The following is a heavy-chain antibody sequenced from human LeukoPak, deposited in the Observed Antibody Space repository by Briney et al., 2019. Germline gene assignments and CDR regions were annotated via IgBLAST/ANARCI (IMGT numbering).Heavy chain of an antibody. J-gene: IGHJ4*02. Sequence: SETLSLTCTVSGGSISSSSYYWGWIRQPPGKGLEWIGSIYYSGSTYYNPSLKSRVTISVDTSKNQFSLKLSSVTAADTAVYYCARDVRGTYYYDSSGGYYFDYWGQGTLVTVSS. V-gene: IGHV4-39*07. CDR3: ARDVRGTYYYDSSGGYYFDY. CDR2: IYYSGST. CDR1: GGSISSSSYY. D-gene: IGHD3-22*01.